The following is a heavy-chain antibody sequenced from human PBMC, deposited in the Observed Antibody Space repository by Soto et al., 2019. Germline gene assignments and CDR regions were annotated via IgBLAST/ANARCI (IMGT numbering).Heavy chain of an antibody. CDR3: ARTEWQQLGYYYYGMDV. CDR1: GFTFSSHA. V-gene: IGHV3-23*01. Sequence: SLRLSCAPSGFTFSSHAISWVRQAPGKGLEWVSAIGGDGTGTFYADSVKGRFTISRDNSRNTVEMEMNSLRAEDTAIYYYARTEWQQLGYYYYGMDVWGQGTTVTVSS. CDR2: IGGDGTGT. D-gene: IGHD6-13*01. J-gene: IGHJ6*02.